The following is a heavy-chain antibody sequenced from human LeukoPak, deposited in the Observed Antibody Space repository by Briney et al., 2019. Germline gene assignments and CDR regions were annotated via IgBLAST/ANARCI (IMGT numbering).Heavy chain of an antibody. Sequence: ASETLSLTCTVSGGSISSYYWSWIRQPPGKGLEWIGYIYYSGSTKYNPSLKTRVTISVDTSKNQFSLKLSSVTAADTAVYYCARHSGPRTKEYHFDHWGQGTLVTVSS. J-gene: IGHJ4*02. V-gene: IGHV4-59*01. CDR2: IYYSGST. CDR3: ARHSGPRTKEYHFDH. CDR1: GGSISSYY. D-gene: IGHD6-19*01.